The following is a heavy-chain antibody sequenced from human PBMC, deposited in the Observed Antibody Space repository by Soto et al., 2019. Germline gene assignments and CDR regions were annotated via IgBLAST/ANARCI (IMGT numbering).Heavy chain of an antibody. V-gene: IGHV1-8*01. J-gene: IGHJ4*02. Sequence: ASVKVSCKASGYTFTSYDINWVRQATGQGLEWMGWMNPNSGNTGYAQKFQGRVTMTRNTSISTAYMELSSLRSEDTAVYYCARIYTDCSGGSCYSWLDYWGQGTLVTVSS. CDR3: ARIYTDCSGGSCYSWLDY. D-gene: IGHD2-15*01. CDR1: GYTFTSYD. CDR2: MNPNSGNT.